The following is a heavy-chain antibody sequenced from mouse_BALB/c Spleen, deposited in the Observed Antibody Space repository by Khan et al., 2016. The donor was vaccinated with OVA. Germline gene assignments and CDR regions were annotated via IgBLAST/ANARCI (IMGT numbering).Heavy chain of an antibody. J-gene: IGHJ2*01. CDR2: INPSSGYT. CDR3: ARKSTRASY. CDR1: GYTFTSYT. D-gene: IGHD3-1*01. V-gene: IGHV1-4*01. Sequence: QVQLQQSGAELVKPGASVKMSCKASGYTFTSYTMHWVKQRPGQGLGWLGYINPSSGYTKYNQKFKDKATLTADKSSSTAYMQLSSLTSEDSAVYYCARKSTRASYWGQGTTLTVSS.